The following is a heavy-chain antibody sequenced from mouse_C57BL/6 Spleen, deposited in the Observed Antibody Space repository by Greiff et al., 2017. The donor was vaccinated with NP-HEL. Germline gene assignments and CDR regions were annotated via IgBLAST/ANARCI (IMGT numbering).Heavy chain of an antibody. CDR1: GFTFSSYA. CDR2: ISDGGSYT. CDR3: ARDMGRGDYFDY. J-gene: IGHJ2*01. V-gene: IGHV5-4*01. Sequence: EVKLVESGGGLVKPGGSLKLSCAASGFTFSSYAMSWVRQTPEKRLEWVATISDGGSYTYYPDNVKGRFPISRDNAKNNLYLQMSHLKSEDTAMYYCARDMGRGDYFDYWGQGTTLTVSS. D-gene: IGHD4-1*01.